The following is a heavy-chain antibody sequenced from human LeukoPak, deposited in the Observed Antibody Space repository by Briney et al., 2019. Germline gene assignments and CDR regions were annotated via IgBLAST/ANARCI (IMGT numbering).Heavy chain of an antibody. J-gene: IGHJ4*02. CDR1: GGSFSGYY. CDR2: INHSGST. D-gene: IGHD3-3*01. CDR3: ARQLAYYDFWSGYRKPFDY. V-gene: IGHV4-34*01. Sequence: SETLSLTCAVYGGSFSGYYWSWIRQPPGKGLEWIGEINHSGSTNYNPSLKSRVTISVDTSKNQFSLKLSSVTAADTAVYYCARQLAYYDFWSGYRKPFDYWGQGILVTVSS.